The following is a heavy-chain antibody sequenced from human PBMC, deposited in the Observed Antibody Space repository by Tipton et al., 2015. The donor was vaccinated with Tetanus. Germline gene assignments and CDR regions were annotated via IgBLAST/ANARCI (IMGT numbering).Heavy chain of an antibody. CDR3: ARDHRPTSRGSESYYYYGLDV. J-gene: IGHJ6*02. CDR1: GFSSSVYS. Sequence: SLRLSCAASGFSSSVYSINWVRQAPGKGLEWVSSISGTGKYIYYADSVKGRFTISRDNAKNSLSLEMNSLRADDTAVYYCARDHRPTSRGSESYYYYGLDVWGQGTTVTVSS. CDR2: ISGTGKYI. D-gene: IGHD3-10*01. V-gene: IGHV3-21*06.